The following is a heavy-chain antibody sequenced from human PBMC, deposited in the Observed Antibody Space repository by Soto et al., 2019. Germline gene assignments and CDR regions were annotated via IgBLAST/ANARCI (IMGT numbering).Heavy chain of an antibody. J-gene: IGHJ4*02. Sequence: GGALRLSCAASVFTFSVYSLNWIRQAPGKGLQWVSYMTSDMRTIHYADSVKGRFTISRDNAKNLVYLQMTSLRDEDTAVYYCARSVEGHFDYWGQGALVTVSS. CDR2: MTSDMRTI. CDR1: VFTFSVYS. D-gene: IGHD6-19*01. CDR3: ARSVEGHFDY. V-gene: IGHV3-48*02.